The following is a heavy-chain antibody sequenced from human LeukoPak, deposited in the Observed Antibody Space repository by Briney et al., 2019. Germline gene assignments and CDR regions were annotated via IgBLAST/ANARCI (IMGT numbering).Heavy chain of an antibody. CDR3: ARDRRRRSVYSTPDYMDV. D-gene: IGHD6-13*01. J-gene: IGHJ6*03. CDR1: GGSISSGRYY. Sequence: PSQTLSLTCTVSGGSISSGRYYWSWLRQPAGKGLEWIGRIYTSGSTHYNPSLKSRVTISVDSSKNQFSLKLSSVTAADTAVYYCARDRRRRSVYSTPDYMDVWGKGTTVTVSS. V-gene: IGHV4-61*02. CDR2: IYTSGST.